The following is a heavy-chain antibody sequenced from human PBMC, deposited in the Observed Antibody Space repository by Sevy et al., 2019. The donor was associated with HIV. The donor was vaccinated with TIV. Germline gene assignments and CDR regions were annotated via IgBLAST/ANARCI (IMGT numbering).Heavy chain of an antibody. V-gene: IGHV3-33*08. CDR1: GFTFSDYY. CDR3: ARGGYYYDNAAYYAFDS. CDR2: IWSDGAYQ. Sequence: GGSLRLSCAASGFTFSDYYMSWIRQAPGKGLEWVAIIWSDGAYQYHGDSVKGRFTISRDNSKNTLYLQMNSLRVEDTAVYYCARGGYYYDNAAYYAFDSWGQGTLVTVSS. J-gene: IGHJ4*02. D-gene: IGHD3-22*01.